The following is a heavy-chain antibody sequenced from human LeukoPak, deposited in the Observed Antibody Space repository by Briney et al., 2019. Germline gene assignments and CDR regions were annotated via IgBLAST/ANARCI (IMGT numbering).Heavy chain of an antibody. Sequence: SETLSLTCTVSGGSISGYYWSWVRQPPGKGLEWIGYIYYSGSTNYNPSLKSRVTISVDTSKDQFSLKLHSVTAADTAVYYCASLRYGSGSQGALDYGSDYWGQGTLVTVSS. J-gene: IGHJ4*02. CDR2: IYYSGST. CDR1: GGSISGYY. V-gene: IGHV4-59*01. D-gene: IGHD3-10*01. CDR3: ASLRYGSGSQGALDYGSDY.